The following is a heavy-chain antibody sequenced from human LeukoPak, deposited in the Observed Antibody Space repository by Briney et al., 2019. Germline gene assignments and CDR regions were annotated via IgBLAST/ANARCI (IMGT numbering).Heavy chain of an antibody. CDR2: ISSICSTI. D-gene: IGHD3-3*01. Sequence: GGSLRLSCAASGFTFSSYEMNWVRQAPGKGPEWVSYISSICSTIYYADSVKGRFTISRDNAKNSLYLQMNSLRAEDTAVYYCARGPEAIFGGPWGQGPLVTISS. J-gene: IGHJ5*02. V-gene: IGHV3-48*03. CDR1: GFTFSSYE. CDR3: ARGPEAIFGGP.